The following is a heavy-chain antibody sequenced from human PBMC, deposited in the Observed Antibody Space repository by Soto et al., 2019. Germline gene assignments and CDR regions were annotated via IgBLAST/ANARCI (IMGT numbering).Heavy chain of an antibody. CDR1: GGTFSSYA. CDR2: IIPIFGTA. Sequence: SVKVSCKASGGTFSSYAISWVRQAPGQGLEWMGGIIPIFGTANYAQKFQGRVTITADESTSTAYMELSSLRSEDTAVYYCARNRYYYDSSGSDYYYYGMDVWGQGTTVTSP. CDR3: ARNRYYYDSSGSDYYYYGMDV. V-gene: IGHV1-69*13. J-gene: IGHJ6*02. D-gene: IGHD3-22*01.